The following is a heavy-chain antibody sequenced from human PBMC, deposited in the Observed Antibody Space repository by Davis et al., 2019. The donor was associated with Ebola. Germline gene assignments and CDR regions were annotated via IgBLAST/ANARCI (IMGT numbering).Heavy chain of an antibody. CDR1: GFTVSSNH. D-gene: IGHD2-15*01. CDR3: ARARGVAHFDY. V-gene: IGHV3-66*01. Sequence: GESLKISCAASGFTVSSNHMSWVRQAPGKGLAWVSVIYTAGSTYYADSVKGRFTISRDNAKNTLYLQMNSLKAEDTAVYYCARARGVAHFDYWGQGTLVTVSS. J-gene: IGHJ4*02. CDR2: IYTAGST.